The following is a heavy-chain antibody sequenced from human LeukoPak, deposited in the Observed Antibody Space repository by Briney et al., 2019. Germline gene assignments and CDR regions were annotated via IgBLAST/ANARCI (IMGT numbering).Heavy chain of an antibody. Sequence: GSLRLSCAASGFTFSSYAMHWVRQAPRKGLEWVAVISYDGSNKYYADSVKGRFTISRDNSKNTLYLQMNSLRAEDTAVYYCARDLGGGYFDYWGQGTLVTVSS. J-gene: IGHJ4*02. D-gene: IGHD3-16*01. CDR3: ARDLGGGYFDY. V-gene: IGHV3-30-3*01. CDR2: ISYDGSNK. CDR1: GFTFSSYA.